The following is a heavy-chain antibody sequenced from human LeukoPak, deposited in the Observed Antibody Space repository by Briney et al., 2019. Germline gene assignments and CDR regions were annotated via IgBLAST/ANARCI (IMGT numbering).Heavy chain of an antibody. V-gene: IGHV4-39*01. CDR2: MYYSGST. CDR3: ARHNAVAATGDY. CDR1: GGSISSSSYY. Sequence: SETLSLTCTVSGGSISSSSYYWGWIRQPPGKGLEWIGSMYYSGSTYYNPSLKSRVTISVDTSKNQFSLKLSPVTAADTAVYYCARHNAVAATGDYWGQGTLVTVSS. J-gene: IGHJ4*02. D-gene: IGHD6-19*01.